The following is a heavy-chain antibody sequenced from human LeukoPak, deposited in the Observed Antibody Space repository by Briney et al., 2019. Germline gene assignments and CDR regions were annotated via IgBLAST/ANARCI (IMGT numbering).Heavy chain of an antibody. CDR3: ATSLWGGGYSHMDV. CDR2: IYSGGST. Sequence: PGGSLRLSCAASAFTVSSNYMSWVRQAPGKGLEWVSVIYSGGSTYYADSVKGRFTISRDNSKNTLYLQMTSLRAEDTAVYYCATSLWGGGYSHMDVWGKGTTVTVSS. V-gene: IGHV3-53*01. D-gene: IGHD3-16*01. J-gene: IGHJ6*03. CDR1: AFTVSSNY.